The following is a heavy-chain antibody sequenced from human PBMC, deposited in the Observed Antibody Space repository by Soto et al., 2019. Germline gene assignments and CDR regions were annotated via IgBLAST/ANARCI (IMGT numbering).Heavy chain of an antibody. D-gene: IGHD5-12*01. V-gene: IGHV4-61*01. CDR1: GGSVSSGSYY. CDR3: ARRGSGYNFDY. CDR2: IYYSGST. Sequence: QVQLQESGPGLVKPSETLSLTCTVSGGSVSSGSYYWSWIRQPPGKGLEWMGYIYYSGSTNYNPSLMSRVTISVDTSKNQFSLKLSSVNAADTAVYYCARRGSGYNFDYWGQGTLVTVSS. J-gene: IGHJ4*02.